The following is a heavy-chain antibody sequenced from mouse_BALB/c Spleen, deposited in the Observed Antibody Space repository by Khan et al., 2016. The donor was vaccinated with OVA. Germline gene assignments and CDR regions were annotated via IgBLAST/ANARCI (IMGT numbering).Heavy chain of an antibody. Sequence: QVELVQSGAELVKPGASVKMSCKASGYTFTGYTMHWVKQRPGQGLEWIGYINTSSGYTKYNQKFKDKATLTADKSSSTAYMQLSSLTSEDSAVYYCARKSKSAAYWGQGTTLTVS. CDR2: INTSSGYT. CDR3: ARKSKSAAY. V-gene: IGHV1-4*01. J-gene: IGHJ2*01. CDR1: GYTFTGYT.